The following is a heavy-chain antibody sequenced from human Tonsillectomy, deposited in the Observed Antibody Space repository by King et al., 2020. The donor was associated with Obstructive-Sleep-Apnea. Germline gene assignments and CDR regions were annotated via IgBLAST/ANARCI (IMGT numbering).Heavy chain of an antibody. Sequence: VQLVESGGGLVQRGGSLRLSCAASGFTFIINAMSWVRQAPGKGLEWVSTISGSGGDTNYADSVKGRFTISRDNSKNTLYLQMKSLRAEDTAIYYCAKEIPVDTNFDYWGQGTLVTVSS. CDR1: GFTFIINA. D-gene: IGHD5-18*01. V-gene: IGHV3-23*04. CDR3: AKEIPVDTNFDY. J-gene: IGHJ4*02. CDR2: ISGSGGDT.